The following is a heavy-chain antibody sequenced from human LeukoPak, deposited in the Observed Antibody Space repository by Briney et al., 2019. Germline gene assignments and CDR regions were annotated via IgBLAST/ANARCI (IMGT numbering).Heavy chain of an antibody. V-gene: IGHV1-2*02. CDR1: GYTFTDNY. Sequence: GASAKVSCKSFGYTFTDNYIQWVRQAPGQGLEWMGWIHPNRGDANYGQKFQGRVTMTRDTSISTAYLELSRLTSDDTAVYYCARETSESFETWGQGTLVTVSS. J-gene: IGHJ5*02. CDR2: IHPNRGDA. CDR3: ARETSESFET. D-gene: IGHD1-26*01.